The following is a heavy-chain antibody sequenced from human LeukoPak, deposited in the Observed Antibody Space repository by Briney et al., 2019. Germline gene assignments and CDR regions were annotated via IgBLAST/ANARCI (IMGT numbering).Heavy chain of an antibody. CDR2: ISGSGGST. Sequence: GGSLRLSCAASGFTFSSHAMSWVRQAPGKGLEWVSAISGSGGSTYYADSVKGRFTISRDNSKNTLYLQMNSLRAEDTAVYYCARDDGDYFFDYWGQGTLVTVSS. J-gene: IGHJ4*02. V-gene: IGHV3-23*01. CDR1: GFTFSSHA. D-gene: IGHD4-17*01. CDR3: ARDDGDYFFDY.